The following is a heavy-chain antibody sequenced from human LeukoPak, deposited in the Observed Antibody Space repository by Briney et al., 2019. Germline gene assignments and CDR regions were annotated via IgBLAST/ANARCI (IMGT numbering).Heavy chain of an antibody. CDR2: IRSKANSYAT. CDR3: TCRIAVAGTVFDY. V-gene: IGHV3-73*01. CDR1: GFTFSGSA. Sequence: GGSMRLSCAASGFTFSGSAMHRVRQASGKGLEWVGRIRSKANSYATAYAASVKGRFTISRDDSKNTAYLQMNSLKTEDTAVYYCTCRIAVAGTVFDYWGQGTLVTVSS. J-gene: IGHJ4*02. D-gene: IGHD6-19*01.